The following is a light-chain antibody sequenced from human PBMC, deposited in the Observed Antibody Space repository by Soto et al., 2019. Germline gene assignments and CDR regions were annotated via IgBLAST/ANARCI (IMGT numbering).Light chain of an antibody. CDR3: QQYYSTPPT. Sequence: IVMTQSPDSLAVSLGERATINCKSSQSVLYSSNNKNSLVWYQQKPRQPPKLLIYWASTRESGVPDRFSGSGSGTDFTLTISSLQAEDVAVYYCQQYYSTPPTFGQGTKVEIK. CDR1: QSVLYSSNNKNS. CDR2: WAS. J-gene: IGKJ1*01. V-gene: IGKV4-1*01.